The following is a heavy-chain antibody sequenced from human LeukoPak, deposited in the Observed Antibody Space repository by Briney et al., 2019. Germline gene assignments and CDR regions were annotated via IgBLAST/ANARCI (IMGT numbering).Heavy chain of an antibody. CDR1: GYPFTGYY. Sequence: GASVKVSFKASGYPFTGYYMHWVRQAPGQGLEWMGWINPNSGGTNYAQKFQGRVTMTRDTSISTAYMELSRLRSDDTAVYYCARGRAPGRYYYYGMDVWGQGTTVTVSS. J-gene: IGHJ6*02. CDR3: ARGRAPGRYYYYGMDV. V-gene: IGHV1-2*02. D-gene: IGHD1-14*01. CDR2: INPNSGGT.